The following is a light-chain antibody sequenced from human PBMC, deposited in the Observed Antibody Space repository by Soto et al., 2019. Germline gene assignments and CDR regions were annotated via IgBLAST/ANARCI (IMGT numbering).Light chain of an antibody. CDR3: SSYASDITHV. CDR2: EVT. V-gene: IGLV2-14*01. CDR1: SSDIGAYNY. J-gene: IGLJ3*02. Sequence: QSALTQPASVSGSPGQSITISCTGTSSDIGAYNYVSWYRQHPGEATKVIIYEVTHRPSGIASRFSGSKSGNTASLTISGRQDEDEADYYCSSYASDITHVFGGGTKLTVL.